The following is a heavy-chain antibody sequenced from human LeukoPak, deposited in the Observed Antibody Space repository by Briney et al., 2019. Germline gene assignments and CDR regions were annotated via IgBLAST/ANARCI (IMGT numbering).Heavy chain of an antibody. Sequence: SQTLSLTCTVSGGSISSGSYYWRWIRQPAGKGLEWIGRIYTSGSTNYNPSLKSRVTISVDTSKNQFSLKLSSVTAADTAVYYCARENYYYYMDVWGKGTTVTISS. CDR2: IYTSGST. CDR1: GGSISSGSYY. CDR3: ARENYYYYMDV. V-gene: IGHV4-61*02. J-gene: IGHJ6*03.